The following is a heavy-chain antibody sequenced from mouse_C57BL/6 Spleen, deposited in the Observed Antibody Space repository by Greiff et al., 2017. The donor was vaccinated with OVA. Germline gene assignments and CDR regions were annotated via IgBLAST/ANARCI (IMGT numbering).Heavy chain of an antibody. CDR1: GYSITSGYY. CDR2: ISYDGSN. D-gene: IGHD2-4*01. CDR3: ARDHYDYDLGYAMDY. Sequence: DVQLVESGPGLVKPSQSLSLTCSVTGYSITSGYYWNWIRQFPGNKLEWMGYISYDGSNNYNPSLKNRISITRDTSKNQFFLKLNSVTTEDTATYYCARDHYDYDLGYAMDYWGQGTSVTVSS. V-gene: IGHV3-6*01. J-gene: IGHJ4*01.